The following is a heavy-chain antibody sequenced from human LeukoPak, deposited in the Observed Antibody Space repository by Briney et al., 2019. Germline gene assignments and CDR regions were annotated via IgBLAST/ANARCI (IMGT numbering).Heavy chain of an antibody. D-gene: IGHD3-3*01. CDR2: IYYSRST. V-gene: IGHV4-30-4*08. CDR1: LGSISSGDYY. Sequence: SQTLSLTCTVSLGSISSGDYYWSWIRQPPGKGLEWIGYIYYSRSTYYNPSLKSRVTISVDTSKNQFSLTLSSVTAADTAVYYCARGLRFLEWLPYYFDYWGQGTLVTVSS. J-gene: IGHJ4*02. CDR3: ARGLRFLEWLPYYFDY.